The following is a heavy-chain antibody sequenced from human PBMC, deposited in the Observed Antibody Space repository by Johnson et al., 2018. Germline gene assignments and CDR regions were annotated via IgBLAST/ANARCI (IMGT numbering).Heavy chain of an antibody. D-gene: IGHD1-26*01. V-gene: IGHV4-59*01. CDR1: GGSITDDY. CDR3: AKAVGSGYDDMDV. J-gene: IGHJ6*03. CDR2: ISYSGNT. Sequence: QVQLQESGPGLVKPSESLSLTCTVSGGSITDDYWIWIRQPPGKGLEWIGYISYSGNTKYNPSLDSRVTISVDTSKTQFPLRLSSVTAADTAIYYCAKAVGSGYDDMDVWGKGTTVTVSS.